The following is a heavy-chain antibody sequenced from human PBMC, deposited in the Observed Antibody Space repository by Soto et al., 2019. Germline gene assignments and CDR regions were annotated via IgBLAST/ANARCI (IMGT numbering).Heavy chain of an antibody. Sequence: SETLSLTCTVSGDSISSYCWSWIRQPPGKGLEWIGNIHYNGNTKYSPSLKSRVTMSVDTSKNHFSLKLISVTTADTAVYFCAREGNLGRWIQPLDSWGQGTLVTVSS. J-gene: IGHJ4*02. D-gene: IGHD2-2*03. CDR3: AREGNLGRWIQPLDS. CDR1: GDSISSYC. CDR2: IHYNGNT. V-gene: IGHV4-59*01.